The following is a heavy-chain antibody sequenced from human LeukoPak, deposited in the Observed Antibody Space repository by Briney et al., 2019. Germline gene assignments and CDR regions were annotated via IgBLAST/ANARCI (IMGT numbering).Heavy chain of an antibody. J-gene: IGHJ4*02. Sequence: PSETLSLTCTVSGGSISSYYWSWIRQPPWKVLEGIGYIYYSGSTNYNPSLKSRVTISVDTSKNQCSLKLSSVTAADTAVYYCAREWVRGGDRYELDYWGQGTLVTVSS. CDR2: IYYSGST. CDR3: AREWVRGGDRYELDY. D-gene: IGHD2-21*02. V-gene: IGHV4-59*01. CDR1: GGSISSYY.